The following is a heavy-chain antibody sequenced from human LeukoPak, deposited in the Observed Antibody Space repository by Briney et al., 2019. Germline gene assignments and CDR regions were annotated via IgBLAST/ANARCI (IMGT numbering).Heavy chain of an antibody. CDR3: ARGGEFDY. CDR1: GYSISSGYY. D-gene: IGHD7-27*01. CDR2: IYHSGST. Sequence: SETLSLTCTVSGYSISSGYYWGWIRQPPGKGLEWIGSIYHSGSTYYNPSLKSRVTISVDTSKNQFSLKLSSVTAADTAVYYCARGGEFDYWGQGTLVTVSS. J-gene: IGHJ4*02. V-gene: IGHV4-38-2*02.